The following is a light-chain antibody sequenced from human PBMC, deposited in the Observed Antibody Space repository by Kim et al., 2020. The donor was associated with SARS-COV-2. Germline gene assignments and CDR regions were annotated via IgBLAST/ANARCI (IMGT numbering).Light chain of an antibody. V-gene: IGKV1-33*01. CDR1: QDIIDY. CDR3: QQYDSLPYT. CDR2: DAS. Sequence: DIQMTQSPSSLSASVGDRVTITCQASQDIIDYLNWYHQKPGKAPKLLIYDASKLRSGVPSRFSGTGSETSFTFTISSLQPEDVGTYFCQQYDSLPYTFGQGTKLEIK. J-gene: IGKJ2*01.